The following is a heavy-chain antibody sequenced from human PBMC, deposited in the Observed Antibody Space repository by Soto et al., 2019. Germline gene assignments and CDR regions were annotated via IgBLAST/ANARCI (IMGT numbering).Heavy chain of an antibody. CDR2: ISSSSSYT. V-gene: IGHV3-48*03. D-gene: IGHD7-27*01. Sequence: EVQLVESGGGLVQPGGSLRLSCAASGFTFSSYEMNWVRQAPGKGLEWVSYISSSSSYTNYADSVKGRFTISRDNAKNSLYLQMNSLRAEDTAVYYCARDKGLMGKFDPWGQGTLVTVSS. CDR3: ARDKGLMGKFDP. CDR1: GFTFSSYE. J-gene: IGHJ5*02.